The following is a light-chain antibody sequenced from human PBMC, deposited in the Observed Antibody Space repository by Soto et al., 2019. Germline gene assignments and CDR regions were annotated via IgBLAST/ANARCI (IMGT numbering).Light chain of an antibody. J-gene: IGKJ2*01. Sequence: ETVLTQSPGTLSLSPGERATLSCRASQSVKNDYLAWYQHKPGQAPRLLIYAASIRATGVPDRFSGSGSGTDFTLTISRLEPEDSAVYYCQQYGASPPYTFGQGTKVDIK. V-gene: IGKV3-20*01. CDR2: AAS. CDR1: QSVKNDY. CDR3: QQYGASPPYT.